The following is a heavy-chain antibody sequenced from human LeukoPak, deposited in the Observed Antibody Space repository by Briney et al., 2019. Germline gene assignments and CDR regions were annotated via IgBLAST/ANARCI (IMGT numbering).Heavy chain of an antibody. CDR2: ISYDGSNK. Sequence: PGGSLRLSCAASGFTFSSYAMHWVRQAPGKGLEWVAVISYDGSNKYYADSVKGRFTISRDNSKNTLYLQTNSLRTDDTAVYYCARGLVSGSQRGYFDYWGHGALVAVSS. V-gene: IGHV3-30-3*01. CDR3: ARGLVSGSQRGYFDY. J-gene: IGHJ4*01. D-gene: IGHD1-26*01. CDR1: GFTFSSYA.